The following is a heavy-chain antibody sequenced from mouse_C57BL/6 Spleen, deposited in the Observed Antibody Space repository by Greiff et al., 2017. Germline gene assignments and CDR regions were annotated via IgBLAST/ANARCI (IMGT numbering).Heavy chain of an antibody. CDR3: ARPYSYWYFDV. V-gene: IGHV1-82*01. CDR1: GYAFSSSW. CDR2: IYPGDGDT. D-gene: IGHD2-12*01. Sequence: QVQLQQSGPELVKPGASVKISCKASGYAFSSSWMNWVKQRPGKGLEWIGRIYPGDGDTNYNGKFKGKDTLTADKSSSTAYMQLSSLTSEDSAVXFCARPYSYWYFDVWGTGTTVTVSS. J-gene: IGHJ1*03.